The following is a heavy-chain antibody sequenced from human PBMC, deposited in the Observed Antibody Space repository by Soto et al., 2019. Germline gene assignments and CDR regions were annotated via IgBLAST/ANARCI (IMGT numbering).Heavy chain of an antibody. V-gene: IGHV3-74*01. J-gene: IGHJ4*02. CDR1: GFTFNSYW. Sequence: VPLVESGGGLVQPGGSLRLSCAASGFTFNSYWMHLVRQAPGKGLGWVSLITGDGSSTNYAEPVKGRFTIPRDNAKNTLYLQMSSLRAEDTAVYHCATGSGLHSPDYWGQGTLVTVSS. D-gene: IGHD6-19*01. CDR3: ATGSGLHSPDY. CDR2: ITGDGSST.